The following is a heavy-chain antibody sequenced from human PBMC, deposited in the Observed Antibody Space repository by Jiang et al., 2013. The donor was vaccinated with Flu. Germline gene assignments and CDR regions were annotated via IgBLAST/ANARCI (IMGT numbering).Heavy chain of an antibody. D-gene: IGHD1-26*01. CDR1: GFTFSNYG. CDR2: ISGSGGTT. V-gene: IGHV3-23*01. CDR3: ARGEGGTLLVYFAY. J-gene: IGHJ4*02. Sequence: QLLESGGGLVQPGGSLRLSCAVSGFTFSNYGMSWVRQAPGKGLEWVSAISGSGGTTYYADSVKDRFTIARDNSKNTLYLQMNSLTAEDTAIYYCARGEGGTLLVYFAYWGQGTLVTVSS.